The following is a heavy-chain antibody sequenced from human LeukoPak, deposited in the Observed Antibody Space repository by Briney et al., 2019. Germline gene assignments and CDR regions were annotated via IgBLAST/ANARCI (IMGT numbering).Heavy chain of an antibody. D-gene: IGHD3-10*01. CDR2: IYHSGST. CDR1: GGSISSGGYS. J-gene: IGHJ5*02. V-gene: IGHV4-30-2*01. CDR3: ARVITMVRGVIPASNWFDP. Sequence: SQTLSLTCAVSGGSISSGGYSWSWIRQPPGKGLEWIGRIYHSGSTYYNPSLKSRVTISVDRSKNQFSLKLSSVTAADTAVYYCARVITMVRGVIPASNWFDPWGQGTLVTVSS.